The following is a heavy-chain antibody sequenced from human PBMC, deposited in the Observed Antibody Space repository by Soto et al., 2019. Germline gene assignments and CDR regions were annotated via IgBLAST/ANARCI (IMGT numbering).Heavy chain of an antibody. Sequence: EVHLVESGGGLVQPGESLRLSCAASGFTFSSYWMTWVRQAPGKGLEWVANTKPDGSEKNYVGSVKGRFTISRDNAKNSLFLQMDSLRAEDTAVYYCARVAYVDESFDYWGQGTLVTVSS. CDR3: ARVAYVDESFDY. J-gene: IGHJ4*02. CDR2: TKPDGSEK. V-gene: IGHV3-7*01. D-gene: IGHD2-21*01. CDR1: GFTFSSYW.